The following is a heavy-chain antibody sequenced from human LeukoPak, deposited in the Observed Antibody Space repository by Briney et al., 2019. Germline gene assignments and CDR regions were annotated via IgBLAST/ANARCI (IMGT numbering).Heavy chain of an antibody. CDR2: IYPGDSDT. J-gene: IGHJ4*02. CDR1: GYSFTSYW. Sequence: GESLKISCKGSGYSFTSYWIGWVRQMPGKGLEWMGIIYPGDSDTRYSPSFQGQVTISADKPISTAYLQWSSLKASDTAMYYCARNVKDSGYDFGSDYWGQGTLVTVSS. D-gene: IGHD5-12*01. CDR3: ARNVKDSGYDFGSDY. V-gene: IGHV5-51*04.